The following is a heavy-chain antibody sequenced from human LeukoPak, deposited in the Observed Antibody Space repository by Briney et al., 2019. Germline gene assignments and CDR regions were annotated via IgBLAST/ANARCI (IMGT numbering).Heavy chain of an antibody. CDR2: IYYSGST. Sequence: SETLSLTCTVSGYSISSGYFWGWIRQPPGKGLEWIGSIYYSGSTYYNPSLKSRVTISVDTSKNQFSLKLSSVTAADTAVYYCTLEYCSSTSCSPFDYWGQGTLVTVSS. D-gene: IGHD2-2*01. V-gene: IGHV4-38-2*02. CDR1: GYSISSGYF. CDR3: TLEYCSSTSCSPFDY. J-gene: IGHJ4*02.